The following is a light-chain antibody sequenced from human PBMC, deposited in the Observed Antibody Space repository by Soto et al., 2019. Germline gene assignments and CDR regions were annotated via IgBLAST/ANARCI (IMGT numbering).Light chain of an antibody. CDR2: QTS. V-gene: IGKV3D-15*03. CDR1: QYINTR. CDR3: QQYNNWPIT. J-gene: IGKJ5*01. Sequence: EFVLTQSPGTLSLSPGDRVTLSCRASQYINTRLAWYQHRPGQAPRLLIYQTSIRAAGIPARFSASGSGTDFTLTISDVQPEDFEIYYCQQYNNWPITFGQGTRLEIK.